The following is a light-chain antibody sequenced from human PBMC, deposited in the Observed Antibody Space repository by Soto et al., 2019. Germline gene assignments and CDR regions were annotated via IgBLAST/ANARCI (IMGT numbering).Light chain of an antibody. Sequence: QSALTQPPSASGSPGQSVTISCTGTSTDVGGYNYVSWYQQHPGKAPKLIIYEVSKRPSGVPDRFSGSKSGNTASLTVSGLQPEDEADYYCTSYAGNSIVVFGGGTQLTVL. J-gene: IGLJ2*01. CDR2: EVS. CDR1: STDVGGYNY. CDR3: TSYAGNSIVV. V-gene: IGLV2-8*01.